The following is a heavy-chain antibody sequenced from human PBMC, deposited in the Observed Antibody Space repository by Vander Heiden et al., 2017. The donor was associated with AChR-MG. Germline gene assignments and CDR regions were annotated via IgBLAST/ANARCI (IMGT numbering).Heavy chain of an antibody. CDR2: SIPIFGTA. CDR3: ARWRAPLRFLENYYYYGMDV. D-gene: IGHD3-3*01. V-gene: IGHV1-69*01. Sequence: QVQLVQSGAEVKKPGSSVKVSCKASGGTFSSYAISWVRQAPGQGLEWMGGSIPIFGTANYAQKFQGRVTITADESTSTAYMELSSLRSEDTAVYYCARWRAPLRFLENYYYYGMDVWGQGTTVTVSS. CDR1: GGTFSSYA. J-gene: IGHJ6*02.